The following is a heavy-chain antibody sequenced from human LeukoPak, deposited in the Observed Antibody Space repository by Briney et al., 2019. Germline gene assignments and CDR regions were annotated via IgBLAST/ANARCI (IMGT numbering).Heavy chain of an antibody. CDR2: ISYDGTIT. D-gene: IGHD3-10*01. CDR3: ARHFTYYYDSGSSGPHYFDS. Sequence: GGPLRLSGAASGFTFSSYAMHWVRQAPGKGLDWVAVISYDGTITYHADPVKGRFTNSRDNPNHTLYLQLNSLRAEDTAIYYCARHFTYYYDSGSSGPHYFDSWGQGTLVTVSS. V-gene: IGHV3-30*01. CDR1: GFTFSSYA. J-gene: IGHJ4*02.